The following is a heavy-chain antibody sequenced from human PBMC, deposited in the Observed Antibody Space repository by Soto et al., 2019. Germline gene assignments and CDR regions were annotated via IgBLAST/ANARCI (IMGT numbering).Heavy chain of an antibody. Sequence: QVQLVQSGAEVKKPGASVKVSCKASGHTFTGYFMHWLRQAPGQGLDWMGWINPDSGGTNYAQKFQGRVTMTRDTSISTAYMELSRLRSDDAAVYYCARDPWAVVPDARRDYYAMAVWGQGTTVTVSS. D-gene: IGHD2-2*01. CDR2: INPDSGGT. CDR3: ARDPWAVVPDARRDYYAMAV. J-gene: IGHJ6*02. CDR1: GHTFTGYF. V-gene: IGHV1-2*02.